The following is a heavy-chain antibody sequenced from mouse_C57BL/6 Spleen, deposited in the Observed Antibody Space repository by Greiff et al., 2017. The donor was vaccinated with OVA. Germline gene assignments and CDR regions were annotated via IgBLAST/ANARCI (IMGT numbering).Heavy chain of an antibody. Sequence: VQLQQSGPELVKPGASVKMSCKASGYTFTDYNMHWVKQSHGKSLEWIGYINPNNGGTSYNQKFKGKATLTVNKSSSTAYIELRSLTSEASAVYYCARSPYDYGSDFDYWGQGTTLTVSS. J-gene: IGHJ2*01. CDR3: ARSPYDYGSDFDY. D-gene: IGHD1-1*01. CDR1: GYTFTDYN. V-gene: IGHV1-22*01. CDR2: INPNNGGT.